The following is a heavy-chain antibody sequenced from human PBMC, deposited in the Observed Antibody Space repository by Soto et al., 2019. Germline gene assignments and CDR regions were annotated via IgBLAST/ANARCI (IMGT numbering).Heavy chain of an antibody. V-gene: IGHV4-34*01. CDR1: GGSFSGYY. CDR2: INHSGST. J-gene: IGHJ6*02. Sequence: SETLSLTCAVYGGSFSGYYWRWIRQPPGKGLEWIGEINHSGSTNYNPSLKSRVTISVDTSKNQFSLKLSSVTAADTAVYYCARWFYYGSGSYYEYYYYGMDVWGQGTTVTVSS. D-gene: IGHD3-10*01. CDR3: ARWFYYGSGSYYEYYYYGMDV.